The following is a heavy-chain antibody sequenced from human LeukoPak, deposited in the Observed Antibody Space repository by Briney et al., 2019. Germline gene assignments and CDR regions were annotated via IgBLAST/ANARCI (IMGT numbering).Heavy chain of an antibody. V-gene: IGHV3-30*09. CDR2: LSYDGNNK. J-gene: IGHJ6*03. Sequence: GGSLRLSCAASGFIFSSYAMHWVRQAPGKGLEWVAILSYDGNNKYYADSVKGRFAISRDNSKNALYLQMNSLRAEDTAVYYCARDKDYVRYYYMDVWGKGTTVTVSS. CDR3: ARDKDYVRYYYMDV. CDR1: GFIFSSYA. D-gene: IGHD3-16*01.